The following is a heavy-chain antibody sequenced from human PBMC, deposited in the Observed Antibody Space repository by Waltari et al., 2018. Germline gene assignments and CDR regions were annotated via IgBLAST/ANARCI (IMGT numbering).Heavy chain of an antibody. CDR2: IYHSGST. J-gene: IGHJ2*01. D-gene: IGHD6-6*01. V-gene: IGHV4-38-2*01. Sequence: QVQLQESGPGLVKPSETLSLTCAVSGYSISSGYYWGWIRQPPGKGLGWIGSIYHSGSTYYNPSLKSRVTISVDTSKNQFSLKLSSVTAADTAVYYCASPTSYSSSSRYFDLWGRGTLVTVSS. CDR3: ASPTSYSSSSRYFDL. CDR1: GYSISSGYY.